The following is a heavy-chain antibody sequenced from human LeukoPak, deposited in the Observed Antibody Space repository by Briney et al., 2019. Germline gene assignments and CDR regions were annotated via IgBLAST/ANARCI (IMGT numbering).Heavy chain of an antibody. CDR3: ARDYLDDYVWGSYRYPPFFDY. J-gene: IGHJ4*02. V-gene: IGHV1-2*06. CDR1: GYTFTGYY. Sequence: ASVKVSCKASGYTFTGYYMHWVRQAPGQGLEWMGRINPNSGGTNYAQKFQGRVTMTRDTSISTAYMELRSLRSDDTAVYYCARDYLDDYVWGSYRYPPFFDYWGQGTLVTVSS. CDR2: INPNSGGT. D-gene: IGHD3-16*02.